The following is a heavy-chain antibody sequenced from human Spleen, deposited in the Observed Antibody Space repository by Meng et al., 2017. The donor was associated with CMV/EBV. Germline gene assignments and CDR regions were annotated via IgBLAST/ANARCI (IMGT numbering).Heavy chain of an antibody. CDR1: GGSFSGYY. CDR3: ARERGGRVVVGAWPLRYFDY. CDR2: INHSGST. Sequence: GQLPQWGAGLLKPSETLSLTCAVYGGSFSGYYWSWIRQPPGKGLEWIGEINHSGSTNYNPSLKSRVTISVDTSKNQFSLKLSSVTAADTAVYYCARERGGRVVVGAWPLRYFDYWGQGTLVTVSS. J-gene: IGHJ4*02. V-gene: IGHV4-34*01. D-gene: IGHD2-21*01.